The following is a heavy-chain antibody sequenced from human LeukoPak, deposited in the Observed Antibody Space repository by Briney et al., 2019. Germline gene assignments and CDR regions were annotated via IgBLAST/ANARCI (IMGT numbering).Heavy chain of an antibody. D-gene: IGHD3-22*01. CDR1: GGSISSGSYY. Sequence: SETLSLTCTASGGSISSGSYYWSWIRQPAGKGLEWIGRIYTSGSTNYNPSLKSRVTISVDTSKNQFSLKLSSVTAADTAVYYCASRASDSSGADYWGQGTLVTVSS. CDR2: IYTSGST. CDR3: ASRASDSSGADY. V-gene: IGHV4-61*02. J-gene: IGHJ4*02.